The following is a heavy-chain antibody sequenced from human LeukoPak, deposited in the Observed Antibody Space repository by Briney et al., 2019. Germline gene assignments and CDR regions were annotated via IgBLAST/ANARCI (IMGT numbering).Heavy chain of an antibody. CDR2: IRSKAYGGTT. V-gene: IGHV3-49*03. CDR1: GFTFGDYA. J-gene: IGHJ4*02. D-gene: IGHD3-22*01. Sequence: GGSLRLSCTVSGFTFGDYAMSWFRQAPGKGLEWVGFIRSKAYGGTTEYAASLKGRFTISRDDSKSIAYLQMNSLKTEDTAVYYCTREAVTYYYDSSGYHRGRYFDYWGQGTLVTVSS. CDR3: TREAVTYYYDSSGYHRGRYFDY.